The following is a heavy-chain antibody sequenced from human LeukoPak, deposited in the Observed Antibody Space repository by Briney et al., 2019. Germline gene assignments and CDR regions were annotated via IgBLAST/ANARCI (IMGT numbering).Heavy chain of an antibody. CDR2: IRYDGSNK. CDR3: ARGGKIALAGTRSSQYFQH. CDR1: GFTFSSYG. V-gene: IGHV3-30*02. D-gene: IGHD6-19*01. Sequence: GGSLRLSCAASGFTFSSYGMHWVRQAPGKGLEWVAFIRYDGSNKYYADSVKGRFTISRDSSKNTLYLQMNSLRPEDTAVYYCARGGKIALAGTRSSQYFQHWGQGTLVAVSS. J-gene: IGHJ1*01.